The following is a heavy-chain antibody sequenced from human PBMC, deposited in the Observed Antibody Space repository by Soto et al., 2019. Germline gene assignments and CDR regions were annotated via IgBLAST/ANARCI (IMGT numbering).Heavy chain of an antibody. V-gene: IGHV4-39*01. D-gene: IGHD1-1*01. CDR1: NGSISSPFYY. CDR3: AGRSSLASVQLFFREISNYNWFDP. J-gene: IGHJ5*02. CDR2: IHQNGST. Sequence: QMQLQESGPGLVRPSETLSLTCTVSNGSISSPFYYWGWIRQPPGKELEWIGSIHQNGSTYYNPSLQGRVTISVDTSKNQFSLKLSSVTAADTAMYFCAGRSSLASVQLFFREISNYNWFDPWGQGTLVTVSS.